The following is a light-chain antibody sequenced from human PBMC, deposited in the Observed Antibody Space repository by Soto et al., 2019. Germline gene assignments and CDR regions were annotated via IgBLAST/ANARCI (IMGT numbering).Light chain of an antibody. CDR3: QQYGSSGT. Sequence: EIVMTQSPATLSVSPGERATLSCRASQSISSHLVWYQQKPGQAPRLLIYGASIRATGIPDRFSGSGSGTDFTLTISRLETEDFAVYYCQQYGSSGTFGQGTKVDIK. CDR1: QSISSH. V-gene: IGKV3-20*01. J-gene: IGKJ1*01. CDR2: GAS.